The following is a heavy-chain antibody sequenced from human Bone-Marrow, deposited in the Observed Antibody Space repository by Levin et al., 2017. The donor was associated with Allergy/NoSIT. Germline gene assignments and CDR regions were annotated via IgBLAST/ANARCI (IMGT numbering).Heavy chain of an antibody. CDR2: INHSGST. V-gene: IGHV4-34*01. J-gene: IGHJ5*02. CDR1: FFSFLFSS. CDR3: ARGSNWNYHWFDP. Sequence: SQTLSLPFSFSFFSFLFSSFLFLLPPPFPFLSFLGEINHSGSTNYNPSLKSRVTISVDTSKNQFSLKLSSVTAADTAVYYCARGSNWNYHWFDPWGQGTLVTVSS. D-gene: IGHD1-7*01.